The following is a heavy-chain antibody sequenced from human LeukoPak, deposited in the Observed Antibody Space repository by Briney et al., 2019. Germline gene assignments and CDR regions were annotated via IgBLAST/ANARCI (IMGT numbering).Heavy chain of an antibody. CDR2: ISYDGSNK. V-gene: IGHV3-30*03. Sequence: GRSLRLSCAASGFTLSSYGMHWVRQAPGKGLEWVAVISYDGSNKYYADSVKGRFTISRDNSKNTLYLQMNSLRAEDTAVYYCARASSGGSGWDPDYWGQGTLVTVSS. CDR3: ARASSGGSGWDPDY. D-gene: IGHD6-19*01. J-gene: IGHJ4*02. CDR1: GFTLSSYG.